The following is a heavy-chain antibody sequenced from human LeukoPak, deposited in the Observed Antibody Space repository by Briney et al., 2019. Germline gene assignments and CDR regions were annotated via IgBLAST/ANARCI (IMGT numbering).Heavy chain of an antibody. CDR1: GYTFTSYY. Sequence: GASVKVSCKASGYTFTSYYMHWVRQAPGQGLEWMGIINPSGGSTSYAQKFQGRVTITADKSTSTAYMELSSLRSEDTAVYYCARNDAAAGAQFDYWGQGTLVTVSS. CDR2: INPSGGST. V-gene: IGHV1-46*01. J-gene: IGHJ4*02. D-gene: IGHD6-13*01. CDR3: ARNDAAAGAQFDY.